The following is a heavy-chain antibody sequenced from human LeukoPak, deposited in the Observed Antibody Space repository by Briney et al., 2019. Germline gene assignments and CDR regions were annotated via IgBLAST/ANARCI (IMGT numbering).Heavy chain of an antibody. CDR2: INQDGSEK. CDR1: GFTFSTYW. Sequence: GGSLRLSCAASGFTFSTYWMTWVRQAPGKGLEWVANINQDGSEKYYVDSVKGRFTISRDNSKNTLYLQMNSLRAEDTAVYYCARDYYGSGSFDLDYWGQGTLVTVSS. CDR3: ARDYYGSGSFDLDY. D-gene: IGHD3-10*01. V-gene: IGHV3-7*01. J-gene: IGHJ4*02.